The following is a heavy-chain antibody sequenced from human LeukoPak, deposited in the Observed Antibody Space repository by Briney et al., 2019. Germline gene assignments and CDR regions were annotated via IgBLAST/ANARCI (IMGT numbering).Heavy chain of an antibody. V-gene: IGHV1-2*02. CDR1: GYSLTAFY. Sequence: ASVKVSCKASGYSLTAFYIHWVRQAPGQGPEWMGWINPRSGETNYAYKFRGRVTMTRDTSISTTYMDLGSLGSDDTAVYYCARDGEYGTGSYYRGCFDYWGQGTLVTVSS. D-gene: IGHD3-10*01. CDR3: ARDGEYGTGSYYRGCFDY. CDR2: INPRSGET. J-gene: IGHJ4*02.